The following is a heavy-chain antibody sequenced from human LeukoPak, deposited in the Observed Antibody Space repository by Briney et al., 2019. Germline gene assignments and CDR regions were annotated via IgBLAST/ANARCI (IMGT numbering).Heavy chain of an antibody. J-gene: IGHJ4*02. V-gene: IGHV4-39*07. D-gene: IGHD3-22*01. CDR2: IYYSGST. Sequence: SETLSLTCTVSGGSISSSSYYWGWIRQPPGKGLEWIGSIYYSGSTYYNPSLKSRVTISVDTSKNQSSLKLSSVTAADTAVYYCARAAYYYDSSGYSLDYWGQGTLVTVSS. CDR3: ARAAYYYDSSGYSLDY. CDR1: GGSISSSSYY.